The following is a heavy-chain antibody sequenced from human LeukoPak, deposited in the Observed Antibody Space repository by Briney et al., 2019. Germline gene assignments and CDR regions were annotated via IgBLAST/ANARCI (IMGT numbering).Heavy chain of an antibody. Sequence: GGSLRLSCAASGFTFSSYAMRWVRQAPGKGLEWVAVISYDGSNKYYADSVKGRFTISRDNSKNTLYLQMNSLRAEDTAVYYCARDVREFLFHCSGGSCYSNWFDPWGQGTLVTVSS. V-gene: IGHV3-30-3*01. D-gene: IGHD2-15*01. J-gene: IGHJ5*02. CDR2: ISYDGSNK. CDR1: GFTFSSYA. CDR3: ARDVREFLFHCSGGSCYSNWFDP.